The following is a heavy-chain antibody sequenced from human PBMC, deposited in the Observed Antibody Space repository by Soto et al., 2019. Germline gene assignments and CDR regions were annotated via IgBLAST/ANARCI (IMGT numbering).Heavy chain of an antibody. CDR1: GFTFSSYE. CDR2: ISTSGTII. D-gene: IGHD4-17*01. V-gene: IGHV3-48*03. CDR3: ASHTVAEIY. J-gene: IGHJ4*02. Sequence: GGSLRLSCAASGFTFSSYEMNWVRQAPGKGLEWVSYISTSGTIIYYIDSVRGRFTISRDNAQDSFYLQMNSLRADDTAVYYCASHTVAEIYWGQGTLVTVSS.